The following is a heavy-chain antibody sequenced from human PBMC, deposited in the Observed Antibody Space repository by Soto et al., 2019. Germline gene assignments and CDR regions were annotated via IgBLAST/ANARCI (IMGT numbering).Heavy chain of an antibody. V-gene: IGHV1-2*02. D-gene: IGHD3-3*01. CDR3: ARGGGVGVAGSAAFDM. CDR1: GYPVTAYY. CDR2: INPATGAA. J-gene: IGHJ3*02. Sequence: QLHLVQSGAVVKKPGASVTVSCSASGYPVTAYYMHWVRQAPGRGLEGMGGINPATGAAKYTQTFRGRVTGTRDTSTSTVFMELSGLTSEDTAVFYCARGGGVGVAGSAAFDMWGQGTLVTVSS.